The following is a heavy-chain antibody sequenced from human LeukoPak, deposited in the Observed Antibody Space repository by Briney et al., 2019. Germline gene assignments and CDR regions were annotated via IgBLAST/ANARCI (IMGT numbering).Heavy chain of an antibody. V-gene: IGHV4-39*01. D-gene: IGHD6-13*01. J-gene: IGHJ4*02. CDR2: INYRGNT. CDR1: GGSFSGGIYY. Sequence: SETLSLTCSVSGGSFSGGIYYWGWIRQPPGKGLEWIGNINYRGNTVYNPSLESRVSMSVDTSRSQFSLRLRSVTAADTSVYYCARRRAAAGPFDYWGQGTRATVSS. CDR3: ARRRAAAGPFDY.